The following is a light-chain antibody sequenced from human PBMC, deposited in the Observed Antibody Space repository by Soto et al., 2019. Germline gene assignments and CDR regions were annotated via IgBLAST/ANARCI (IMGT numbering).Light chain of an antibody. CDR3: QQYNFWPLN. CDR1: LTVTNNY. J-gene: IGKJ4*01. V-gene: IGKV3-20*01. Sequence: EIVLTQSPGTLSFSPVLRATLSCRASLTVTNNYLAWYQQKAGQAPRLVIYDASTRATGIPDRFSASGSGTDFTLTISSLQSEDFAVYYCQQYNFWPLNCGGGTKGDIK. CDR2: DAS.